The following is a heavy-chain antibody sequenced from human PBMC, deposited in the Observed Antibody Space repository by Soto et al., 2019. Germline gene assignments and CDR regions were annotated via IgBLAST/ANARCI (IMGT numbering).Heavy chain of an antibody. CDR1: GGSISSAGYS. CDR3: ASGLAYYFDY. CDR2: IYHSGST. D-gene: IGHD3-16*01. V-gene: IGHV4-30-2*01. J-gene: IGHJ4*02. Sequence: PSESLSLTCAVSGGSISSAGYSWSWIRQPPGKGLEWIGYIYHSGSTYYNPSLKSRVTISVDRSKNQFSLKLSSVTAADTDVYYCASGLAYYFDYWGQGTLVTVSS.